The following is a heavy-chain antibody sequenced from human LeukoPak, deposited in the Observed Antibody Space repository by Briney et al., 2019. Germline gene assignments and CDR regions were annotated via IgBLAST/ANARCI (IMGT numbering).Heavy chain of an antibody. Sequence: GSSVKVSCKASGGTFSSHAISWVRQAPGQGLEWMGRIIPIFGTANYAQKFQGRVTITTDESTSTAYMELSSLRSEDTAVYYCARDRRWLQPNFDYWGQGTLVTVSS. J-gene: IGHJ4*02. V-gene: IGHV1-69*05. CDR3: ARDRRWLQPNFDY. D-gene: IGHD5-24*01. CDR2: IIPIFGTA. CDR1: GGTFSSHA.